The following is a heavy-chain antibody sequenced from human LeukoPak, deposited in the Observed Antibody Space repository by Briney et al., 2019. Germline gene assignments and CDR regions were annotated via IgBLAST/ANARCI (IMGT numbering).Heavy chain of an antibody. J-gene: IGHJ3*02. CDR3: AKDLTLRYNWNGGAFDI. D-gene: IGHD1-20*01. CDR1: GFTFSSYA. V-gene: IGHV3-23*01. CDR2: ISGSGGST. Sequence: GGSLRLSCAASGFTFSSYAMSWVRQAPGKGLEWVSSISGSGGSTYYVDSVKGRFTISRDNSKNTLYLQMNSLRAEDTAVYYCAKDLTLRYNWNGGAFDIWGQGTMVTVSS.